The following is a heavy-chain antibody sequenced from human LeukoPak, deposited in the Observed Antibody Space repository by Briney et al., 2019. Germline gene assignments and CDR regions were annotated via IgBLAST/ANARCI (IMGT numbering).Heavy chain of an antibody. CDR3: ARFEPGSSPGAFDI. D-gene: IGHD6-6*01. CDR1: GGSLNSYY. Sequence: PSETLSLTCTVSGGSLNSYYWSWIRQPPGKGLEWIGYIYYSGSTNYNPSLKSRVTISVDTSKNQFSLKLSSVTAADTAVYYCARFEPGSSPGAFDIWGQGTMVTVSS. J-gene: IGHJ3*02. CDR2: IYYSGST. V-gene: IGHV4-59*01.